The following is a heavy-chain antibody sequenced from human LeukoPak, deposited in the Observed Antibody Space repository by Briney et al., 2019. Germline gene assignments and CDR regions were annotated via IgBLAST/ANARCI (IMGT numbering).Heavy chain of an antibody. Sequence: SETLSLTCAVYGGSFSGYYWSWIRQPPGKGLEWIGSIYYHENTYYNSSLKSRVTMSVDTSKNQFSLKLSSVTAADTAVYYCARAGLYCSGGSCYLNWFDPWGQGTLVTVSS. J-gene: IGHJ5*02. CDR1: GGSFSGYY. CDR3: ARAGLYCSGGSCYLNWFDP. D-gene: IGHD2-15*01. V-gene: IGHV4-34*01. CDR2: IYYHENT.